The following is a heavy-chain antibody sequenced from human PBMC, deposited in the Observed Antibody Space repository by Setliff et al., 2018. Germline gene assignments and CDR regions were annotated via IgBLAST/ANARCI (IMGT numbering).Heavy chain of an antibody. CDR1: GGSISSYS. J-gene: IGHJ4*02. Sequence: SETLSLTCNVSGGSISSYSWSWIRQPPGKGLEWIGEINHSGSTNYNPSLKSRVTISVDTSKNQFSLKLSSVTAADTGVYYCARDSALHSYHYDSSGYLDYWGQGALVTVSS. CDR2: INHSGST. V-gene: IGHV4-34*01. D-gene: IGHD3-22*01. CDR3: ARDSALHSYHYDSSGYLDY.